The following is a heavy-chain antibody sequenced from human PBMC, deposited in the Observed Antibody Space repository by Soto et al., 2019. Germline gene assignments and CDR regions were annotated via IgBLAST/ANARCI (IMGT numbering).Heavy chain of an antibody. CDR2: ISGRGGTT. D-gene: IGHD3-16*02. J-gene: IGHJ4*02. Sequence: EVQLLESGGGLIHPGGSLRLSCTASGFTFQINAMTWFRQAPGKGPEWVSTISGRGGTTYYANSVRGRFTISRDNSRNTMYLQMHSLRAEDSAIYYCAKEKDYDFVWGSDRYTSHYWGQGTLVTVSS. V-gene: IGHV3-23*01. CDR1: GFTFQINA. CDR3: AKEKDYDFVWGSDRYTSHY.